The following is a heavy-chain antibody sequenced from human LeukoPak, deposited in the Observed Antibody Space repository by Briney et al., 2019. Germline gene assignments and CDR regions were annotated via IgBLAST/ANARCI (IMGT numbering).Heavy chain of an antibody. V-gene: IGHV3-7*01. Sequence: GSLRLSCAASGFTLSDYWMSWVRQAPGKGLAWVANIKQDGSQVQYVDSVTGRFTISRDNAKNSLSLQMNSLRAEDTAVYYCARWATSFDLWGQGSLVTVSS. D-gene: IGHD3-3*01. J-gene: IGHJ4*02. CDR2: IKQDGSQV. CDR3: ARWATSFDL. CDR1: GFTLSDYW.